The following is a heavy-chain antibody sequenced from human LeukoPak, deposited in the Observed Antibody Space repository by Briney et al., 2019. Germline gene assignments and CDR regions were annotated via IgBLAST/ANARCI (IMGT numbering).Heavy chain of an antibody. D-gene: IGHD4-11*01. J-gene: IGHJ6*02. V-gene: IGHV4-39*01. CDR1: GGSISSSSYY. CDR3: ARHNRVTVTASSYTYPMDV. Sequence: SETLSLTCTVSGGSISSSSYYWGWIRQPPGKGLEWIGSIYYSGSTYYNPSLNSRVTISVDTSKNQFSLRLNSLTAADTAVYYCARHNRVTVTASSYTYPMDVWGQGTTVSVSS. CDR2: IYYSGST.